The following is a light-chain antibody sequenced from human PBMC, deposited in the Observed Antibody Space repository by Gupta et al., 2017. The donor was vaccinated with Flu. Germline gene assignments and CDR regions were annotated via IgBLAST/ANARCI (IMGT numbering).Light chain of an antibody. Sequence: PATLSLSPGERATLSCRASQSISSYLAWYQQKPGQAPRLLIYDASNRAAGIPARFSGSGSGTDFTLTISSLEPEDFAVYYCQQRVSWPRAFGEGTKVEIK. J-gene: IGKJ1*01. CDR1: QSISSY. V-gene: IGKV3-11*01. CDR3: QQRVSWPRA. CDR2: DAS.